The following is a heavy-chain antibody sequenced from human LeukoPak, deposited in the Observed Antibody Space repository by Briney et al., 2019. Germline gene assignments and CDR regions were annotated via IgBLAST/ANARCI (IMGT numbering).Heavy chain of an antibody. V-gene: IGHV3-23*01. CDR1: GFTFSDYY. Sequence: GGSLRLSCAASGFTFSDYYMSWVRQAPGKGLEWVSYISGSGSMLHYADSVKGRFTISRDNSKNTLYLQMNSLRAEDTAVYYCAKDSAISLYYYDSSGPGAFDIWGQGTMVTVSS. CDR2: ISGSGSML. CDR3: AKDSAISLYYYDSSGPGAFDI. J-gene: IGHJ3*02. D-gene: IGHD3-22*01.